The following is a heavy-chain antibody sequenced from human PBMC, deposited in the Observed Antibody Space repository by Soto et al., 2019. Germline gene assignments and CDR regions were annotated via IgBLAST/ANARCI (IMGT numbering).Heavy chain of an antibody. Sequence: GVSVKVSCKASGFTFTSSAMQRVRQSSGQRLEWIGWIVVGSGNTNYAQKFQERVTITRDMSTSTAYMELSSLRSEDTAVYYCAADSCTNGGCYTPPFGLFDPLGQGTLVTVPQ. CDR2: IVVGSGNT. D-gene: IGHD2-8*01. V-gene: IGHV1-58*02. J-gene: IGHJ5*02. CDR1: GFTFTSSA. CDR3: AADSCTNGGCYTPPFGLFDP.